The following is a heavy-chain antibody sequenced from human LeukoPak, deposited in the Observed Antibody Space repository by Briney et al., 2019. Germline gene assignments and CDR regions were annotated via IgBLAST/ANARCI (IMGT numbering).Heavy chain of an antibody. V-gene: IGHV1-8*01. CDR1: GYTFTSYD. D-gene: IGHD2-15*01. Sequence: ASVKVSCKASGYTFTSYDINWVRQATGQGLEWMGWMNPNSGNTGYAQKFQGRVTMTRNTSISTAYMELSSLRSEDTAVYYCARGPQAGVDLDYWGQGTLVTVSS. CDR2: MNPNSGNT. J-gene: IGHJ4*02. CDR3: ARGPQAGVDLDY.